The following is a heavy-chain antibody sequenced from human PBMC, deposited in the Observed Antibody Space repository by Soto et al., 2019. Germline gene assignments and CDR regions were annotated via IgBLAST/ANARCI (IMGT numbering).Heavy chain of an antibody. J-gene: IGHJ6*02. Sequence: PGGSLRLSCAASGFTFSSYAMSWVRQAPGKGLEWVSAISGSGGSTYYADSVKGRFTIPRDNSKNTLYLQMNSLRAEDTAVYYCAKGIAVAGKHYYYGMDVWGQGTTVTVSS. D-gene: IGHD6-19*01. V-gene: IGHV3-23*01. CDR1: GFTFSSYA. CDR3: AKGIAVAGKHYYYGMDV. CDR2: ISGSGGST.